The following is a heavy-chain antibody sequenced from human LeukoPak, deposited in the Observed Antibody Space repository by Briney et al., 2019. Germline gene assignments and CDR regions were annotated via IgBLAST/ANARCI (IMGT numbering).Heavy chain of an antibody. CDR1: GYTFTGYY. CDR3: ARGQQLVLDYYYYMDV. V-gene: IGHV1-2*02. Sequence: GASVKVSCKASGYTFTGYYMHWVRQAPGQGLEWMGWINPNSGGTNYAQKFQGRVTMTTDTSTSTAYMELRSLRSDDTAVYYCARGQQLVLDYYYYMDVWGKGTTVTVSS. CDR2: INPNSGGT. J-gene: IGHJ6*03. D-gene: IGHD6-13*01.